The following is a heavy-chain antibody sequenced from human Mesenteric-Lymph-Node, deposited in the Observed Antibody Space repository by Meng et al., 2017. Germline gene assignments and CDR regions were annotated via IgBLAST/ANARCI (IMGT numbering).Heavy chain of an antibody. Sequence: QVQLHESGPGLGKPPGTLSLSCAVAGGCSSSSNWLSWVRQHPGKGLEWIGEINHSGSTNYNPSLKSRVTISVDTSKNQFSLKLSSVTAADTAVYYCGRDQGRELIDHWGQGTLVTVSS. CDR3: GRDQGRELIDH. V-gene: IGHV4-4*03. J-gene: IGHJ4*02. CDR2: INHSGST. D-gene: IGHD1-7*01. CDR1: GGCSSSSNW.